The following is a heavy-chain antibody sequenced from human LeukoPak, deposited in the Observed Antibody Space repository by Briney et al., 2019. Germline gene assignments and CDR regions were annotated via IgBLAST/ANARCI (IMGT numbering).Heavy chain of an antibody. CDR1: GGSFSGYY. D-gene: IGHD3-22*01. CDR2: INHSGST. V-gene: IGHV4-34*01. Sequence: SETLSLTCAVYGGSFSGYYWSWIRQPPGKGLEWIGEINHSGSTNYNPSLKSRVTISVDTSKNQFSLKLSSVTAADTAVYYCARGDYYDSSGYYYFDYWGQGTLVTVSS. J-gene: IGHJ4*02. CDR3: ARGDYYDSSGYYYFDY.